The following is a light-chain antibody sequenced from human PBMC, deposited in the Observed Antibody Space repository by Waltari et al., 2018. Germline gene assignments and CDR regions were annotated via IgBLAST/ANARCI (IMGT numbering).Light chain of an antibody. CDR3: HQYDNWPPT. Sequence: LVMTQSPATPSVSLGDKATLSCRASQNIKNKLAWYQQKPGQAPRLLVFGASTRATGIPDRFSGSGSGTDFTLTIGSLQSEDFAVYYCHQYDNWPPTFGQGTKLDIK. V-gene: IGKV3-15*01. J-gene: IGKJ2*01. CDR1: QNIKNK. CDR2: GAS.